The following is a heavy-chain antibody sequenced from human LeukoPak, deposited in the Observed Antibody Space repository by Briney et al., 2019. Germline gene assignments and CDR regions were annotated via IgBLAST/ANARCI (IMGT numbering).Heavy chain of an antibody. CDR3: ARYGLIRGFEY. V-gene: IGHV4-59*01. Sequence: PSETLSLTCTDSGGSTSSYYWSWIRQPPGKQLEWIGYIYYSGSTTYSPSLKSRVTISVDTSKNEFSLKLSSVTAADTAVYYCARYGLIRGFEYWGQGTLVTVSS. CDR1: GGSTSSYY. J-gene: IGHJ4*02. CDR2: IYYSGST. D-gene: IGHD3-16*01.